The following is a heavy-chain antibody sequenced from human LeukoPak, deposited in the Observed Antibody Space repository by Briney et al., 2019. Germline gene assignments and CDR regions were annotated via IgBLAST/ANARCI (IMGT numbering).Heavy chain of an antibody. D-gene: IGHD2-2*01. CDR1: GGTFSSYA. J-gene: IGHJ5*02. CDR2: IIPIFGTA. V-gene: IGHV1-69*13. CDR3: ARDAGALPAAKGWFDP. Sequence: ASVKVSCKASGGTFSSYAISWVRQAPGQGLEWMGGIIPIFGTANYAQKIQGRVTITADESTSTAYMELSSLRSEDTAVYYCARDAGALPAAKGWFDPWGQGTLVTVSS.